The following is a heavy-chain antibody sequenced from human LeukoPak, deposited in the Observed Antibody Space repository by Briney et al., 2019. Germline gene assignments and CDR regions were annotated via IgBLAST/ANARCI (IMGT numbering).Heavy chain of an antibody. D-gene: IGHD3-3*01. V-gene: IGHV5-51*01. CDR2: IYPGDSDT. Sequence: GASLKVSCKGSGYSFTSYWIGWVRQMPGKGLEWMGIIYPGDSDTRYSPSFQGQVTISADKSISTAYLQWSSLKASDTAMYYCARNLGRLDYDFWSGYFGDAFDIWGQGTMVTVSS. CDR1: GYSFTSYW. CDR3: ARNLGRLDYDFWSGYFGDAFDI. J-gene: IGHJ3*02.